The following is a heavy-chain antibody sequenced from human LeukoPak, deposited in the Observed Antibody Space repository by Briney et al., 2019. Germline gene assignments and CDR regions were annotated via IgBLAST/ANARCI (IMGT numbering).Heavy chain of an antibody. Sequence: GRSLRLSCAASGFTFSSYAMHWVRQAPGKGLEWVAVISYDGSNKYYADSVKGRFTISRDNSKNTLYLQMNCLRAEDTAVYYCARDDYGDYVDYWGQGTLVTVSS. CDR1: GFTFSSYA. D-gene: IGHD4-17*01. J-gene: IGHJ4*02. V-gene: IGHV3-30-3*01. CDR2: ISYDGSNK. CDR3: ARDDYGDYVDY.